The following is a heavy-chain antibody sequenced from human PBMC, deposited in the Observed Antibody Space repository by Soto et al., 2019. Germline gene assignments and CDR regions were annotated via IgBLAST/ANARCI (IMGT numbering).Heavy chain of an antibody. D-gene: IGHD5-18*01. J-gene: IGHJ5*02. CDR1: GGSISSYY. CDR2: IYYSGST. Sequence: PSETLSLTCTVSGGSISSYYWSWIRQPPGKGLEWIGYIYYSGSTNYNPSLKSRVTISVDTSKNQFSLKLSSVTAADTAVYYCARAGAGSYGYWFDPWGQGTLVTVSS. V-gene: IGHV4-59*01. CDR3: ARAGAGSYGYWFDP.